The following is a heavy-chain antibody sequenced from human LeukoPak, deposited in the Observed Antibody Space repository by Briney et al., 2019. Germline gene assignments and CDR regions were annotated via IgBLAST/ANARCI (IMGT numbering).Heavy chain of an antibody. CDR3: ARGLYGSDSF. Sequence: SGTLSLTCAVSGASVSSSNWWMWVRPPPKKGLEWIGEIHHSGSTNYNPSLKSRVTMSVDTSKNQISLRLTSVTAADTAVYYCARGLYGSDSFWGQGNLVTVSS. CDR1: GASVSSSNW. V-gene: IGHV4-4*02. D-gene: IGHD6-19*01. J-gene: IGHJ4*02. CDR2: IHHSGST.